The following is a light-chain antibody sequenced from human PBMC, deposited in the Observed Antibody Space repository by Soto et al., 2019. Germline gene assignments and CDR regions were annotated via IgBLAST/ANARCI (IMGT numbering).Light chain of an antibody. CDR1: QSVSSY. CDR2: DAS. J-gene: IGKJ1*01. Sequence: EVVLTQSPATLSLSPGERATLSCRASQSVSSYLAWYQQKPGQAPRLLIYDASNRATGIPARFSGSGSGTDFTLTISSLEPEDFAIYYCQQRNNWPLWTFGQGTKVDIK. CDR3: QQRNNWPLWT. V-gene: IGKV3-11*01.